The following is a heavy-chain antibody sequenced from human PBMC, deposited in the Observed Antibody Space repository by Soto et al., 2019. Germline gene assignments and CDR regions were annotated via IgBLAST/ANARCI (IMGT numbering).Heavy chain of an antibody. CDR1: GFTFSSHA. J-gene: IGHJ6*02. V-gene: IGHV3-23*01. CDR3: ARGSIDAAAGTWYYGMDV. Sequence: GGSLRLSCAVSGFTFSSHAMSWVRQAPGKGLECVSSITGSGDSTYYADSVKGRFTISRDKSKSTLYLQMNSLRAEDTAVYYCARGSIDAAAGTWYYGMDVWGQGTTVTVSS. D-gene: IGHD6-13*01. CDR2: ITGSGDST.